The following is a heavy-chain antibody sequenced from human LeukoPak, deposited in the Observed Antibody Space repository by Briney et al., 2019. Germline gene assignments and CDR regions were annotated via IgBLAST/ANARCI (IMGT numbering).Heavy chain of an antibody. CDR3: ARGTRGSYSSIHD. CDR1: GYTFSDYY. D-gene: IGHD1-26*01. J-gene: IGHJ4*02. CDR2: INPNSGGT. Sequence: ASVKASCTASGYTFSDYYIHWVRQAPGQGLEWVGWINPNSGGTDSAQKLQGRVTMTRDTSISATYMELRTLTSDDTAVYYCARGTRGSYSSIHDWGQGTLVTVSS. V-gene: IGHV1-2*02.